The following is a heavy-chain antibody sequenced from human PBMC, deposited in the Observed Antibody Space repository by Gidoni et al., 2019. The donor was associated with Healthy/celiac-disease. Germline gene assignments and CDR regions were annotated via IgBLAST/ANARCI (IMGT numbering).Heavy chain of an antibody. CDR1: GYTFSEYY. CDR2: INPNSGGT. V-gene: IGHV1-2*06. D-gene: IGHD6-13*01. J-gene: IGHJ5*02. Sequence: QAQVVQSVAEVKKPGASVKVSCKASGYTFSEYYMHWVRLAPGQGLEWMGRINPNSGGTKYAQKFQGRVTMTRDTSIRTAYMELSRLRSDDTAIYYCAKLAAAATWGQGTLVTVSS. CDR3: AKLAAAAT.